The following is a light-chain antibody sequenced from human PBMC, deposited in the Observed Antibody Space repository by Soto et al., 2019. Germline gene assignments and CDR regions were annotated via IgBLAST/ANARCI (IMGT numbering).Light chain of an antibody. Sequence: MTQSPSSLSASVGDRVTLSRRASQEVRGSQVAWYQQKPGEAPRLLIFSASIRATGIPARFSGGGSETEFTLTISSLQSEDFAVYYCQQYSDWPPWRFGQGTKVDIK. CDR3: QQYSDWPPWR. V-gene: IGKV3-15*01. CDR1: QEVRGSQ. J-gene: IGKJ1*01. CDR2: SAS.